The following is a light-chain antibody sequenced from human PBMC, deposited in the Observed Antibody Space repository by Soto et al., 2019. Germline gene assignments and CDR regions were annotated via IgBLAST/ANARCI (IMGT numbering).Light chain of an antibody. CDR2: AAS. CDR1: ESISRH. CDR3: QQSYSTLSLT. V-gene: IGKV1-39*01. Sequence: DIQMTQSPSSLSASVGDRVTITCRASESISRHLNWYQQKPGKAPNLLIYAASSLQNGVPSRCSGSGSGTAFTLTISTLQPEDFATYYCQQSYSTLSLTFGQGTRLEIK. J-gene: IGKJ5*01.